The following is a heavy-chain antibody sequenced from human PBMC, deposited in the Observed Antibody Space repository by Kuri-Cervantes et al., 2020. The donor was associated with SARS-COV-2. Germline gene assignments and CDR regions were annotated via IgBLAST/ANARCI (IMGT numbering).Heavy chain of an antibody. D-gene: IGHD3-3*01. Sequence: GGSLRLSCAASGFTFSSYAMSWVRQAPGEGLEWVSAISGSGGSTYYADSVKGRFTISRDNSKNTLYLQMNSLRAEDTAVYYCAKDCYYDFWSGSVGWYFDYWGQGTLVTVSS. CDR2: ISGSGGST. CDR1: GFTFSSYA. CDR3: AKDCYYDFWSGSVGWYFDY. J-gene: IGHJ4*02. V-gene: IGHV3-23*01.